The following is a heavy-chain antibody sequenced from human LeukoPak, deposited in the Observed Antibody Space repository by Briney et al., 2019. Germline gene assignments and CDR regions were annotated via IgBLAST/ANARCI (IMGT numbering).Heavy chain of an antibody. CDR2: MYYTGST. CDR3: ARAVKISGSYNRLYYYYYMDV. CDR1: GGSIRSRGYY. Sequence: PSETLSLTCTVSGGSIRSRGYYWGWSRQPPGKGLEWIGSMYYTGSTYYNPSLKSRVTISVDTSKNQFSLKLSSVTAADTAVYYCARAVKISGSYNRLYYYYYMDVWGKGTTVTVSS. V-gene: IGHV4-39*07. J-gene: IGHJ6*03. D-gene: IGHD3-10*01.